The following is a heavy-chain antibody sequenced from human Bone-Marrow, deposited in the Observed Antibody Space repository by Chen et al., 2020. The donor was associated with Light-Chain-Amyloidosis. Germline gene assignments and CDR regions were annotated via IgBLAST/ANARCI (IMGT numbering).Heavy chain of an antibody. CDR3: ARRPPYPSIYGMDV. J-gene: IGHJ6*02. Sequence: EVQLLESGGGLVQPGGSLRLSCAASGFTFSSYAMSWVRQAPGKGLEWVLGISGSGSSTYYADSVKGRFTISRDNSKNTLYLQMDSLRAEDTAVYYCARRPPYPSIYGMDVWGQGTTVTVSS. V-gene: IGHV3-23*01. CDR1: GFTFSSYA. D-gene: IGHD2-21*01. CDR2: ISGSGSST.